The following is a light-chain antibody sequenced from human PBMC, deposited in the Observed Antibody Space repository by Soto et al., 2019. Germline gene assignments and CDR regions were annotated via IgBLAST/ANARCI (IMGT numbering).Light chain of an antibody. CDR2: KNN. V-gene: IGLV1-47*01. CDR3: AAWDDSLRGPV. J-gene: IGLJ2*01. CDR1: SSNIGRNH. Sequence: QAVVTQPPSASGTPGQRVTISCSGTSSNIGRNHVSWYQQFPGTAPKLLIYKNNQRPSGVSDRFSGSRSGTSASLAISGLRSEDEADYYCAAWDDSLRGPVFGGGTKVTVL.